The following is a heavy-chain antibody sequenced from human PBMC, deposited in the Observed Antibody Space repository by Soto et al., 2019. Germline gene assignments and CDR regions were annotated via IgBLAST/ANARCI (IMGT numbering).Heavy chain of an antibody. Sequence: SLKVSCKASGGTLSSYSISWVRQAPGQGLEWMGGIIPIFGTANYAQKFQGRVTITADKSTSTAYMELSSLRSEDTAVYYCARDGHYDFWSGYLPYYYYGMDVWGQGTTVTVSS. CDR2: IIPIFGTA. D-gene: IGHD3-3*01. J-gene: IGHJ6*02. CDR1: GGTLSSYS. V-gene: IGHV1-69*06. CDR3: ARDGHYDFWSGYLPYYYYGMDV.